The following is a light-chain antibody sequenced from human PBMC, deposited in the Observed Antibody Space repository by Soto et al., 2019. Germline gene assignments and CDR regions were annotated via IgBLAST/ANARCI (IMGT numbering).Light chain of an antibody. CDR2: SNH. V-gene: IGLV1-44*01. Sequence: QLVLTQPPSASGTPGQTVTVSCSGSSSNIGSYTVNWYQQLPGTAPKHVIYSNHQRPSGVPDRFSGSKSGTSASLAISGLQSEDEADYYCAAWDDSLNGSVFGSGTKVTVL. CDR1: SSNIGSYT. CDR3: AAWDDSLNGSV. J-gene: IGLJ1*01.